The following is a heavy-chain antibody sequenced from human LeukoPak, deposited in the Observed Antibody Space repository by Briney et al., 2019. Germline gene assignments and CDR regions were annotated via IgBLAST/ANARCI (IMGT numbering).Heavy chain of an antibody. V-gene: IGHV1-69*13. CDR3: ARSRYFDWLFPPFDY. Sequence: ASVKVSCKASGGTFSSYAISWVRQAPGQGLEWVGGIIPIFGTANYAQKFQGRVTITADESTSTAYMELSSLRSEDTAVYYCARSRYFDWLFPPFDYWGQGTLVTVSS. CDR2: IIPIFGTA. CDR1: GGTFSSYA. D-gene: IGHD3-9*01. J-gene: IGHJ4*02.